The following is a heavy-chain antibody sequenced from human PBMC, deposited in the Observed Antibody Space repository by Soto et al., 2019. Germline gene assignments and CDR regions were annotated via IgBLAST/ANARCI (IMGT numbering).Heavy chain of an antibody. CDR1: GFTFSNAW. D-gene: IGHD2-15*01. CDR2: ISHDGSNK. Sequence: GGSLRLSCAASGFTFSNAWINWVRQAPGKGLECVAVISHDGSNKFYRDYVKGRFTISRDNSKNTLYLQINSLRYEDTAVYYCARGDREDIAVVIGVRPGEYGVDVWGQGTTVTVSS. J-gene: IGHJ6*02. CDR3: ARGDREDIAVVIGVRPGEYGVDV. V-gene: IGHV3-30-3*01.